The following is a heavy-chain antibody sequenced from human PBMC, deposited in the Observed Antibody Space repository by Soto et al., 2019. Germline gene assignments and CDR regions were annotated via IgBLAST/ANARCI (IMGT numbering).Heavy chain of an antibody. V-gene: IGHV1-8*01. CDR3: ARTLYGDNADS. CDR1: GYTFTSYD. Sequence: QVQLVQSGAEVKKPGASVKVSCKASGYTFTSYDINWVRQATGQGLEWMGWMNPNSGNTGYAQKLQDRVTRTRNTSISTAYMGLSSLRSEDTTVYYCARTLYGDNADSWGQGTLVTVCS. J-gene: IGHJ4*02. D-gene: IGHD4-17*01. CDR2: MNPNSGNT.